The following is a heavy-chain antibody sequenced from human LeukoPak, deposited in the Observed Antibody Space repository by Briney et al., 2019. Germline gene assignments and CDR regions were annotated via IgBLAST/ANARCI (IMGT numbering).Heavy chain of an antibody. D-gene: IGHD5-12*01. CDR1: DGSISSSNW. V-gene: IGHV4-4*02. J-gene: IGHJ5*02. CDR2: IYHSGST. CDR3: ARDRGYSGYETKFDP. Sequence: SGTLSLTCAVSDGSISSSNWWSWVRQPPGKGLEWIGEIYHSGSTNYNPSLKSRVTISVDKSKNQFSLKLSSVTAADTAVYYCARDRGYSGYETKFDPWGQGALVTVSS.